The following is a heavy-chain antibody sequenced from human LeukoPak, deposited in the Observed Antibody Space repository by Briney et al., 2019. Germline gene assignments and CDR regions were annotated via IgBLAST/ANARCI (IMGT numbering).Heavy chain of an antibody. V-gene: IGHV1-69*13. D-gene: IGHD6-13*01. Sequence: GASVRVSCKASGGTFSSYAISWVRQAPGQGLEWMGGIIPIFGTANYAQKFQGRVTITADESTSTAYKELSSLRSEDTAVYYCARVGQQLVLLPFLDYWGQGTLVTVSS. CDR3: ARVGQQLVLLPFLDY. J-gene: IGHJ4*02. CDR1: GGTFSSYA. CDR2: IIPIFGTA.